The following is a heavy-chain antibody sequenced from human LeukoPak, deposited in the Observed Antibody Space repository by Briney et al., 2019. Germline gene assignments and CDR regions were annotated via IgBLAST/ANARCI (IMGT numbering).Heavy chain of an antibody. J-gene: IGHJ3*02. CDR1: GFTFSSYS. V-gene: IGHV3-21*05. D-gene: IGHD2-2*01. CDR3: ARMNCSSTSCPDAFDI. Sequence: PGGSLRLSCAASGFTFSSYSMNWVRQAPGKGLEWVSYISSSSSYIYYADSVKGRFTISRDNAKNSLYLQMNSLRAEDTAVYYCARMNCSSTSCPDAFDIWGQGTMVTVSS. CDR2: ISSSSSYI.